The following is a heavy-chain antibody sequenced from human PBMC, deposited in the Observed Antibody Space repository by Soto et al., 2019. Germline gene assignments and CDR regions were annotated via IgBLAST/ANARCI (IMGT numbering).Heavy chain of an antibody. D-gene: IGHD2-2*01. CDR1: GFTFSSYW. V-gene: IGHV3-48*01. CDR2: ISSSSSTI. CDR3: TRSAYMDV. Sequence: GGSLRLSCAASGFTFSSYWMHWVRQAPGKGLEWVSYISSSSSTIYYADSVKGRFTISRDNAKNSLYLQMNSLRAEDTAVYYATRSAYMDVWGKGTTVTVSS. J-gene: IGHJ6*03.